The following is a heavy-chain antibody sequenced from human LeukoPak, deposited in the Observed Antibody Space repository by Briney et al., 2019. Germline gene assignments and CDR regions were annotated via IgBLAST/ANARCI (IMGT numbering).Heavy chain of an antibody. J-gene: IGHJ6*02. D-gene: IGHD3-10*01. CDR3: ARVGVPYGMDV. V-gene: IGHV4-59*01. Sequence: SETLSLTCTVSGGSISTYYWSWIRPPPGKGLEWIGYIYYSGNTNYNPSLKSRVTMSVDTSTNQFSLKLSSVTAADTAVYYCARVGVPYGMDVWGQGTTVTVSS. CDR1: GGSISTYY. CDR2: IYYSGNT.